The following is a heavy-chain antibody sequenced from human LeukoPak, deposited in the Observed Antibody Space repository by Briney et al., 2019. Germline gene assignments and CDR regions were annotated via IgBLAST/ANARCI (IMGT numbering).Heavy chain of an antibody. CDR1: GYTFTGYY. J-gene: IGHJ6*03. CDR2: INPNSGGT. Sequence: ASVKVSCKASGYTFTGYYMHWVRQAPGQGLEWMGWINPNSGGTNYAQKFQSRVTMTRDTSISTAYMELSRLRSDDTAVYYCARPYDILTGTMDVWGKGTTVTVSS. V-gene: IGHV1-2*02. CDR3: ARPYDILTGTMDV. D-gene: IGHD3-9*01.